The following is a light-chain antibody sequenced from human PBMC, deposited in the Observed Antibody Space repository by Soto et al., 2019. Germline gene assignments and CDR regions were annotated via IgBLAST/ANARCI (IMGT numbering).Light chain of an antibody. CDR1: QDIITW. J-gene: IGKJ5*01. CDR3: QLTASFPIT. CDR2: TAS. Sequence: SQVIRSRRSVTKTVRDRVTNTCRASQDIITWLAWYQQKPGKAPNLLIYTASNLQSGVPSRFSGSGSGTHFTLTISSLQPEDFGTYYCQLTASFPITFAHGIRPEL. V-gene: IGKV1-12*01.